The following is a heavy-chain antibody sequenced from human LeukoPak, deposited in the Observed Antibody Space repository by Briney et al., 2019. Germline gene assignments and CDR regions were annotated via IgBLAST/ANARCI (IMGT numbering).Heavy chain of an antibody. Sequence: GGSLRLSCAASGFTFSSYSMNWVRQAPGKGLEWVSYISSSSSTIYYADSVKGRFTISRDNAKNSLYLQMNSLKTEDTAVYYCTTDRTGAYQLLYSGVAFDIWGQGTMVTVSS. CDR1: GFTFSSYS. D-gene: IGHD2-2*02. J-gene: IGHJ3*02. V-gene: IGHV3-48*04. CDR2: ISSSSSTI. CDR3: TTDRTGAYQLLYSGVAFDI.